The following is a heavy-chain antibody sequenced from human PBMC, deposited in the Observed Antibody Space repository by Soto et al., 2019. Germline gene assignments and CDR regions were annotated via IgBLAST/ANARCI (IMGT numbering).Heavy chain of an antibody. D-gene: IGHD3-22*01. CDR3: ARQIYDSDTGPNFQYYFDS. Sequence: GESLKISCKGSGYSFAGYWITWVRQKPGKGLEWMGRIDPSDSQTYYSPSFRGRVTISATKSITTVFLQWSSLRASDTAMYYCARQIYDSDTGPNFQYYFDSWGQGTPVTVSS. CDR1: GYSFAGYW. V-gene: IGHV5-10-1*01. J-gene: IGHJ4*02. CDR2: IDPSDSQT.